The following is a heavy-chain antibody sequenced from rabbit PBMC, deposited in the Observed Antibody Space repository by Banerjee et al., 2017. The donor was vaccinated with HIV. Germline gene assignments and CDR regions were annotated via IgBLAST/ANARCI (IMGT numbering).Heavy chain of an antibody. J-gene: IGHJ4*01. Sequence: QEQLVESGGGLVQPEGSLTLTCTASGFSFSSYYDMCWVRQAPGKGLEWIACIYNGDGTTSYAGWAKGRFTISKTSSTTVTLQMTSLTAADTATYFCAREDISVWGFNLWGPGTLVTVS. CDR2: IYNGDGTT. CDR3: AREDISVWGFNL. CDR1: GFSFSSYYD. V-gene: IGHV1S45*01. D-gene: IGHD4-1*01.